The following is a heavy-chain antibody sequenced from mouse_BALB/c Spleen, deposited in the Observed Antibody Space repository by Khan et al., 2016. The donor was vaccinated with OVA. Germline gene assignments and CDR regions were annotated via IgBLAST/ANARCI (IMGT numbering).Heavy chain of an antibody. CDR2: IDPPNDDS. V-gene: IGHV14-3*02. Sequence: VQLKESGAELVKPGASVKLSCSASGFNIKDTYIHWMKQRPEQGLEWIGRIDPPNDDSKYGPKFQAKATLTADTSSKTAYLQLNSLTSDDTAVYYCATLSGNPFAFWGQGTLVSVSA. CDR3: ATLSGNPFAF. J-gene: IGHJ3*01. CDR1: GFNIKDTY. D-gene: IGHD2-1*01.